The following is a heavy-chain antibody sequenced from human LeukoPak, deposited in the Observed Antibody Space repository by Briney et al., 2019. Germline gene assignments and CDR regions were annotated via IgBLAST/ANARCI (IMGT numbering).Heavy chain of an antibody. Sequence: QSGGSLRLSCAASGFTFDDYAMHWVRQAPGKGLEWVSGISWNSGSIGYADSVKGRFTISRDNANNCLYLQMNSLSAEDTALYYCVKASGGGTSWFPEYFQLWGQGTLVTVSS. CDR1: GFTFDDYA. CDR2: ISWNSGSI. D-gene: IGHD6-13*01. CDR3: VKASGGGTSWFPEYFQL. V-gene: IGHV3-9*01. J-gene: IGHJ1*01.